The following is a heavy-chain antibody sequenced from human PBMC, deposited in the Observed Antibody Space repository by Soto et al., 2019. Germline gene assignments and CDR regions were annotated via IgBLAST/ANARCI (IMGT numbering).Heavy chain of an antibody. J-gene: IGHJ5*02. CDR1: GFTFSSYA. V-gene: IGHV3-30-3*01. CDR2: ISYDGSNK. Sequence: QVQLVESGGGVVQPGRSPRLSCAASGFTFSSYAMHWVRQAPGKGLEWVAVISYDGSNKYYADSVKGRFTISRDNSKNTLYLQMNSLRAEDTAVYYCARDASRAAMGWFDPWGQGTLVTVSS. CDR3: ARDASRAAMGWFDP. D-gene: IGHD2-2*01.